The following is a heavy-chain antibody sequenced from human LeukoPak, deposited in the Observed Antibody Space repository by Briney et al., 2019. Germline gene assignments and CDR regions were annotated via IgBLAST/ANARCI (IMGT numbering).Heavy chain of an antibody. V-gene: IGHV2-5*02. CDR2: IYWDDDY. J-gene: IGHJ4*02. CDR1: GFSLSTSGVG. D-gene: IGHD6-19*01. Sequence: SGPTLVNPTQTLTLTCTFSGFSLSTSGVGVGWIRQLPGKALEWLAVIYWDDDYRYSPSLKTRLTINKDTSKNQVVLTMTNMDPVDTATYYCARIRGGIAVAGIFDYWGQGTLVTVSS. CDR3: ARIRGGIAVAGIFDY.